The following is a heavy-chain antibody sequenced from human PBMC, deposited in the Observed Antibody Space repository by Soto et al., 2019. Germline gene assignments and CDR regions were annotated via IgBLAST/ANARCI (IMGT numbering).Heavy chain of an antibody. CDR3: ARHLRYSSGSDAFDV. J-gene: IGHJ3*01. Sequence: PSETLSLTCTVSGGSISSYYWSWIRQPPGKGLEWIGYVYYSGSTNYNPSLTSRVTISVDTSNNQFSLKLSSVTAADTAVYYCARHLRYSSGSDAFDVWGQGTMVTVSS. D-gene: IGHD6-19*01. CDR1: GGSISSYY. CDR2: VYYSGST. V-gene: IGHV4-59*08.